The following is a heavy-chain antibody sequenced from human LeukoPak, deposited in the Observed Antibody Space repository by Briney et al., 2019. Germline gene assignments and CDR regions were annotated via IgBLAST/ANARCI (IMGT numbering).Heavy chain of an antibody. CDR3: AGLVGRYSSGLYYYYFDY. CDR2: MYLSGTT. J-gene: IGHJ4*02. V-gene: IGHV4-4*02. CDR1: GDSINSLDL. D-gene: IGHD3-22*01. Sequence: SGTLSLTCTVSGDSINSLDLWSWVRQPPGKGLEWIGVMYLSGTTHSSPSVKSRVTISIDKSKNQFFLNLSSVTAADTAVYYCAGLVGRYSSGLYYYYFDYWGQGTLVTVSS.